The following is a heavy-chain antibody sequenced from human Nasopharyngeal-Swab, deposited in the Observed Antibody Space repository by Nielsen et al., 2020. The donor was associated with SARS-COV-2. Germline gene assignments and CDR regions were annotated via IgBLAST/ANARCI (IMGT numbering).Heavy chain of an antibody. CDR1: GFTFNSYS. CDR3: ARDYYDSSGEEEYGVYFDY. Sequence: ESLKISCAASGFTFNSYSMNWVRQAPGKGLEWVSSISGSSSRIYYADSVKGRFTISRDYAKNSLYLQMNSLRAEDTAVYYCARDYYDSSGEEEYGVYFDYWGQGTLVTVSS. CDR2: ISGSSSRI. J-gene: IGHJ4*02. V-gene: IGHV3-21*01. D-gene: IGHD3-22*01.